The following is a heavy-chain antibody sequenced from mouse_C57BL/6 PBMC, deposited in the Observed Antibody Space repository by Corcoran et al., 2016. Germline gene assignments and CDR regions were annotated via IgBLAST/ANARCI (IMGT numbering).Heavy chain of an antibody. CDR1: GYTFTTYG. CDR3: ARIYYGNYVEFAY. V-gene: IGHV9-3*01. Sequence: QIQLVQSGPELKKHGETVKISCKASGYTFTTYGMSWVKQAPGKGLKWMGWINTYSGVPTYADDFKGRFAFSLETSASTAYLQINNLKNEDTATYFCARIYYGNYVEFAYWGQGTLVTVSA. D-gene: IGHD2-1*01. J-gene: IGHJ3*01. CDR2: INTYSGVP.